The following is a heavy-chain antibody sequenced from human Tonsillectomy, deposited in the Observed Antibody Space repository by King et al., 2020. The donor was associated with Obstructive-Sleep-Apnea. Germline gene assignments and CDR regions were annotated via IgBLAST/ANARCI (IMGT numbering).Heavy chain of an antibody. CDR1: GASISSSF. V-gene: IGHV4-59*08. CDR2: IYYSGST. J-gene: IGHJ4*02. CDR3: ARHQFPDYDYVWGSYRYGYFDY. Sequence: LQLQESGPGLVKPSETLSLTCTVSGASISSSFWSWIRQPPGKGLEWIGYIYYSGSTNSNPSLKSRVTMSADTSNNQLSLKMSSVTAADTAVYYCARHQFPDYDYVWGSYRYGYFDYWDQGTLVTVSS. D-gene: IGHD3-16*02.